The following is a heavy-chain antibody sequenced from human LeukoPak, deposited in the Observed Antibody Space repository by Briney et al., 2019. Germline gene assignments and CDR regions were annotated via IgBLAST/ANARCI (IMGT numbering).Heavy chain of an antibody. CDR1: GFTFSSYA. Sequence: PGGSLRLSCAASGFTFSSYAMSWVRQAPGKGLEWVSAISGSGGSTYYADSVKGRFTISRDNSKNTLYLQMNSLRAEDTAVYYCASTRGAYGDYCFDYWGQGTLVTVSS. D-gene: IGHD4-17*01. CDR2: ISGSGGST. CDR3: ASTRGAYGDYCFDY. J-gene: IGHJ4*02. V-gene: IGHV3-23*01.